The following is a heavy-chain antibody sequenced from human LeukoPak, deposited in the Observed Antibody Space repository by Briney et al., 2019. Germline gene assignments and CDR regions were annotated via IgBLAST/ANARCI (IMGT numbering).Heavy chain of an antibody. Sequence: ASVKVSCKASGYTFTSHDINWVRQATGQGLEWMGWMNPNSGNTGYAQKFQGRVTITRNTSISTAYMELSSLRSEDTAVYYCARAAAYYYYHYRVLWRKGPSVSV. CDR2: MNPNSGNT. CDR1: GYTFTSHD. D-gene: IGHD2-15*01. J-gene: IGHJ6*03. CDR3: ARAAAYYYYHYRVL. V-gene: IGHV1-8*03.